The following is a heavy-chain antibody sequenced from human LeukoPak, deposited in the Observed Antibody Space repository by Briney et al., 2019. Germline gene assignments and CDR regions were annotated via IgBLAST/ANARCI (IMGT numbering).Heavy chain of an antibody. CDR3: ARGRGYSYGKGEFFDY. CDR1: GYTFTSYD. J-gene: IGHJ4*02. V-gene: IGHV1-8*01. D-gene: IGHD5-18*01. Sequence: ASVKVSCKASGYTFTSYDINWVRQATGQGPEWMGWMNPNSGNTGYAQKFQGRVTMTRNTSISTAYMELSSLRSEDTAVYYCARGRGYSYGKGEFFDYWGQGTLVTVSS. CDR2: MNPNSGNT.